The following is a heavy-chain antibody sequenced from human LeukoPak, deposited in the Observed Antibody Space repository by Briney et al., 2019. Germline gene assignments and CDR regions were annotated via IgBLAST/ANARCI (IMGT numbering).Heavy chain of an antibody. D-gene: IGHD4-17*01. J-gene: IGHJ4*02. CDR2: ISSSSSMI. CDR3: ARDYGDLPARVPYFDY. CDR1: GFTFSSFT. V-gene: IGHV3-48*02. Sequence: GGSLRLSCAASGFTFSSFTMNWVRQAPGKGLEWVSYISSSSSMIYYADSVKGRFTISRDNAKNSLYLQMKSLRDEDTAIYYCARDYGDLPARVPYFDYWGQGTLVTVSS.